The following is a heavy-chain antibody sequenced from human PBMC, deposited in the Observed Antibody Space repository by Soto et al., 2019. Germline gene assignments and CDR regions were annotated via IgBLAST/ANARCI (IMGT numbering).Heavy chain of an antibody. Sequence: QLQLQESGSGLVKPSQTLSLTCAVSGGSIISSGYSWSWIRQSPGKGLEWLGNIFDRGNIKCNPSLKSRVSISLDRSKNQFSLNLTSVTAADTAVYYCACALGVTTGLDYWGQGALVAVSS. D-gene: IGHD4-17*01. J-gene: IGHJ4*02. V-gene: IGHV4-30-2*06. CDR3: ACALGVTTGLDY. CDR2: IFDRGNI. CDR1: GGSIISSGYS.